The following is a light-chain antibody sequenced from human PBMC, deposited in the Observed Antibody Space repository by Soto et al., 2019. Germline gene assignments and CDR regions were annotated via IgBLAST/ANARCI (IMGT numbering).Light chain of an antibody. CDR3: QQYNNWPPGAT. J-gene: IGKJ3*01. Sequence: DIVMTQYPPTLSVSPGESVTLSCLASLTVSNNLAWYQQKPGQAPRLLISYASTRATGIPARFSGTGSGKEFTLTISNLQSEDFAVYYCQQYNNWPPGATVGPGTQVEIK. CDR2: YAS. CDR1: LTVSNN. V-gene: IGKV3-15*01.